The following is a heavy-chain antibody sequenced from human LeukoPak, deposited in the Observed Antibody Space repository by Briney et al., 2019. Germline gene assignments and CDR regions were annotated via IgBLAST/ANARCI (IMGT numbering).Heavy chain of an antibody. Sequence: ASVKVSCKASGYTFTSYDINWVRQATGQGLEWMGWMNPNSGNTGYAQKFQGRVTITRNTSISTAYMELSSLRSEDTAVYYCARRGGSYSSGWYFMGYYYYYMDVWGKGTTVTVSS. V-gene: IGHV1-8*03. CDR1: GYTFTSYD. CDR2: MNPNSGNT. J-gene: IGHJ6*03. D-gene: IGHD6-19*01. CDR3: ARRGGSYSSGWYFMGYYYYYMDV.